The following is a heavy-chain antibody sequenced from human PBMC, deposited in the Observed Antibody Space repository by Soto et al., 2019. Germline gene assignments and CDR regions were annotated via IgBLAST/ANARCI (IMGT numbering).Heavy chain of an antibody. CDR2: FNGGKGNI. J-gene: IGHJ4*02. D-gene: IGHD3-10*01. Sequence: QVQLVQSGTEERKPGASVKVSCKALGYTFSTYAMHWVRRAPGQSLEWMGWFNGGKGNIKYSQKFEGRVTITTDTAASTAYMELNMLRSEDTAVYYCARGNVRGGCLDYWGQGTLVSVSS. CDR3: ARGNVRGGCLDY. CDR1: GYTFSTYA. V-gene: IGHV1-3*05.